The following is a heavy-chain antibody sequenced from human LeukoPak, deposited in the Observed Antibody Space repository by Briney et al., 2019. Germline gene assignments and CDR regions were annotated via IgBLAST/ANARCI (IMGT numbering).Heavy chain of an antibody. CDR2: VYNSGST. CDR1: GVSLSIYY. J-gene: IGHJ4*02. D-gene: IGHD1-7*01. Sequence: SETLSLTCTVSGVSLSIYYWSWIRQPPGKGLEWIEYVYNSGSTSYNPSLKSRATISADTSRNQFSLRLTSVTAADTAVYYCVRDRELNYWGQGTLVTVSS. V-gene: IGHV4-59*01. CDR3: VRDRELNY.